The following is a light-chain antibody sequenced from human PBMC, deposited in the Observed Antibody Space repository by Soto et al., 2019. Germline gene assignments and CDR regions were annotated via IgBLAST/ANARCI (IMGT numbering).Light chain of an antibody. CDR2: ATS. V-gene: IGKV3-20*01. Sequence: EIVLTQSPGTLSLSPGERATLSCRPSQTISGSYFAWYQQKPGQAPRLLIYATSRRATGIPDRFSGSGSETGFTLTISRLEPEDFAVYYCQHYSTSPWTFGQGTKVEIK. CDR1: QTISGSY. J-gene: IGKJ1*01. CDR3: QHYSTSPWT.